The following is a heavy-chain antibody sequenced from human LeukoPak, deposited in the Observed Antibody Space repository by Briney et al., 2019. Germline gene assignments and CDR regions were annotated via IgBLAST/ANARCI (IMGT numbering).Heavy chain of an antibody. CDR3: ATQGDITSFDY. V-gene: IGHV4-59*01. J-gene: IGHJ4*02. CDR1: GGSISSYY. CDR2: IYYSGST. D-gene: IGHD2-15*01. Sequence: SETLSLTCTVSGGSISSYYWSWNRQPPGKGLEWIGYIYYSGSTNYNPSLKSRVTISVDTSKNQFSLKLSSVTAADTAVYYCATQGDITSFDYWGQGTLVTVSS.